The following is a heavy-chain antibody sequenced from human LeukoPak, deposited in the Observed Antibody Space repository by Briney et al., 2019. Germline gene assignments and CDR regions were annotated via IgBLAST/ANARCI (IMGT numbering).Heavy chain of an antibody. J-gene: IGHJ4*02. D-gene: IGHD5-18*01. V-gene: IGHV4-59*01. CDR1: GGSISSYY. CDR2: FYYSGSN. CDR3: ARGPGGYSYGYYFDY. Sequence: SETLSLTCAVSGGSISSYYWSWIRQPPGKGLEWIGFFYYSGSNNYNPSLKSRVTISVDTSKNHVSLKLSSVTAADTAVYYCARGPGGYSYGYYFDYWGQGTLVTVSS.